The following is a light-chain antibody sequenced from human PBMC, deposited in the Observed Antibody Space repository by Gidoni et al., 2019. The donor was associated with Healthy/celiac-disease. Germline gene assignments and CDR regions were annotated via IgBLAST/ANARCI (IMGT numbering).Light chain of an antibody. Sequence: QSALPQPASGSGSPGQSITISCTGTSSDVGGYNYVSWYQQHPGKAPTLMIYEVSKRPSGVSNRFSCSKSGNTASLTISGLQAEDEADYYCSSYTSSSTPVVFGGGTKLTVL. V-gene: IGLV2-14*01. J-gene: IGLJ2*01. CDR1: SSDVGGYNY. CDR3: SSYTSSSTPVV. CDR2: EVS.